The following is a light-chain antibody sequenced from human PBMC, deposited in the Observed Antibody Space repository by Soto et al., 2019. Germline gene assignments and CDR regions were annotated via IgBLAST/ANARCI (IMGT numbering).Light chain of an antibody. J-gene: IGLJ2*01. CDR3: AAWDDSLSALV. CDR2: RND. CDR1: TSNIGSNY. Sequence: QSVLTQPPSASGTPGQRVTISCSGNTSNIGSNYVYWYQQLPGTAPKLPIQRNDQWPSGVPARFSGSASGTSASLAINGLRSEDEADYYCAAWDDSLSALVFGGGTKVTVL. V-gene: IGLV1-47*01.